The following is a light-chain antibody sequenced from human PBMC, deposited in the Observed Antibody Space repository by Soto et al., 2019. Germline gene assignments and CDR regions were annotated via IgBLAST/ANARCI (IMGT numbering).Light chain of an antibody. CDR2: DAS. V-gene: IGKV1-5*01. J-gene: IGKJ1*01. CDR3: QQYKNYWT. Sequence: NQMEQSPSTLSGYVGDRVTITCRASQSISSWLAWYQQKPGKAPKLLIYDASSLESGVPSRFSGSGSATEITLPISSLHPDDFATYYCQQYKNYWTFGQGTKVDIK. CDR1: QSISSW.